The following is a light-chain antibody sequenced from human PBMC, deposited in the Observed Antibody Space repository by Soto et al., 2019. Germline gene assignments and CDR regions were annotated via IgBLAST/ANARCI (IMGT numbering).Light chain of an antibody. CDR3: QQYGSSPST. V-gene: IGKV3-20*01. CDR2: GAS. Sequence: DIVLTQSPCTLSLSPGERATLSCWASQSLSTDYLAWYQQKPGQPPRLLIYGASSRATGIPDRFSGSGSGTDFTLTISRLEPEDFAVYYCQQYGSSPSTFGQGTKLEIK. CDR1: QSLSTDY. J-gene: IGKJ2*01.